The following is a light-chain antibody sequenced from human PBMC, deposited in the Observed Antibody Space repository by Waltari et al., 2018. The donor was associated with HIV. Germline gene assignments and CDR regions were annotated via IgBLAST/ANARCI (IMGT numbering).Light chain of an antibody. CDR1: QSVSNNY. CDR3: QHYDRSPQS. CDR2: GSS. V-gene: IGKV3-20*01. J-gene: IGKJ3*01. Sequence: EIVLTQSPGTLSLSPGERATLSCRASQSVSNNYLAWYQQKPGPSPRLVIYGSSNRATGIPDRVSGSGAVTDFTLTISGLEPEDFAVYYCQHYDRSPQSFGPGTTLDI.